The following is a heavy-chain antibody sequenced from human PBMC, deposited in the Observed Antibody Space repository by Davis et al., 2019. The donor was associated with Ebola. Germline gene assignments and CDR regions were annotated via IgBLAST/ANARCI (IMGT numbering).Heavy chain of an antibody. D-gene: IGHD2-15*01. CDR1: GFTFSSYE. CDR2: MSPSGDII. CDR3: TKGQSSVSDAGFDF. Sequence: GESLKISCAASGFTFSSYEMNWVRQAPGKGLECVSHMSPSGDIIYYADSVKGRFTIARDNSQNTLYLEMNGLRAEDTGVFYCTKGQSSVSDAGFDFWGQGTQVAVSS. J-gene: IGHJ4*02. V-gene: IGHV3-48*03.